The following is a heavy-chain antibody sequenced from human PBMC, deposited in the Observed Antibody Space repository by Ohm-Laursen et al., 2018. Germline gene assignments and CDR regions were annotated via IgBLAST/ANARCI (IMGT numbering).Heavy chain of an antibody. CDR2: IYWNDDQ. CDR3: ARSIAARPALGAFDI. CDR1: GFSLTTSGVG. Sequence: TQTLTLTCTFSGFSLTTSGVGVGWILQPPGKALECLAVIYWNDDQRYSPSLKSRLTITKDTSENQVVLTMTNMDPVDTATYYCARSIAARPALGAFDIWGQGAMVTVSS. D-gene: IGHD6-6*01. V-gene: IGHV2-5*01. J-gene: IGHJ3*02.